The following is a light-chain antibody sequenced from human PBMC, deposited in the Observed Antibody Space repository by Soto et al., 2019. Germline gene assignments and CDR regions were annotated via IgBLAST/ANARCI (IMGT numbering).Light chain of an antibody. Sequence: VLSQSAGTLSLSPGERATLSCRASQSVSSSYLAWYQQKPGQAPRLLIYGASSRATGIPDRFSGSGSGTDFTLTISILEPEDFAVYYCQQYGSSPTWTFGQGTKVDIK. J-gene: IGKJ1*01. CDR2: GAS. V-gene: IGKV3-20*01. CDR1: QSVSSSY. CDR3: QQYGSSPTWT.